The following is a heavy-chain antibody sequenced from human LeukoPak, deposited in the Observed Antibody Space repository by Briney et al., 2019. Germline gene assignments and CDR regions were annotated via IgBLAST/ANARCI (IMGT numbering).Heavy chain of an antibody. J-gene: IGHJ6*02. CDR1: GFTFSSYA. D-gene: IGHD3-22*01. CDR3: ARVRYYDSSGYSDYYYYYGMDV. V-gene: IGHV3-30-3*01. CDR2: TSYDGSNK. Sequence: GGSLRLSCAASGFTFSSYAMHWVRQAPGKGLEWVAVTSYDGSNKYYADSVKGRFTISRDNSKNTLYLQMNSLRAEDTAVYYCARVRYYDSSGYSDYYYYYGMDVWGQGTTVTVSS.